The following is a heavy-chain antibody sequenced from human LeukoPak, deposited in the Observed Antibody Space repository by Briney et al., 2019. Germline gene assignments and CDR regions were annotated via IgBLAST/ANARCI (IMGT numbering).Heavy chain of an antibody. CDR3: AKELYYDYVWGSYRYGSLFGY. D-gene: IGHD3-16*02. V-gene: IGHV3-21*04. CDR1: GFDFSTYS. J-gene: IGHJ4*02. Sequence: GGPLRLSCEVSGFDFSTYSMNWVRQAPGKGLEWVSSISGSSSYKFYADSVKGRFTISRDNSKNTLYLQMNSLRAEDTAVYYCAKELYYDYVWGSYRYGSLFGYWGQGTLVTVSS. CDR2: ISGSSSYK.